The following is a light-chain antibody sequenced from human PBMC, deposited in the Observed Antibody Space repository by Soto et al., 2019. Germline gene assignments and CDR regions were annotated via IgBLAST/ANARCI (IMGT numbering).Light chain of an antibody. V-gene: IGKV3-20*01. J-gene: IGKJ1*01. CDR2: DVS. Sequence: VLTQSPGTLSLSPGERATLSCRSSQSVSSNYLAWYQQKPDQAPRLVIYDVSGRATGIPDRFSGSGSGTAFTLTISRLEPEDSAVYYCQQYGSSPTFGQGTKVEIK. CDR1: QSVSSNY. CDR3: QQYGSSPT.